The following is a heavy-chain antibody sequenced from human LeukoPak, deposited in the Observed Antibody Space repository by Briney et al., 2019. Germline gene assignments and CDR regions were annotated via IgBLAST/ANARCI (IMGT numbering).Heavy chain of an antibody. J-gene: IGHJ3*02. CDR1: GGSISSNNW. Sequence: SETLSLTCAVSGGSISSNNWWIWVRQSPEEGLEWIGEIYHDGSTNYNPSLKSRVTISIDRSKTQFSLNLTSVTAADTAMYFCAREDYCNGASCHKPGAFDIWGQGTVVSVSS. CDR3: AREDYCNGASCHKPGAFDI. V-gene: IGHV4-4*02. CDR2: IYHDGST. D-gene: IGHD2-2*02.